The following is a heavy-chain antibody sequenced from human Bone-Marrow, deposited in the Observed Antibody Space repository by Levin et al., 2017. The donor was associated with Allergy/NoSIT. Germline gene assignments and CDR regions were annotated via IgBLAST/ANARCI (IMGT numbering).Heavy chain of an antibody. CDR1: GYTFTSYE. J-gene: IGHJ6*02. D-gene: IGHD1-26*01. Sequence: AGESLKISCKASGYTFTSYEISWVRQAPGQGLEWMGWISSYNGNTKYAQKFQGRVTMTTDTSTTTAYLELRNLRSDDTAVYYCARDQIARPRPLLTSYGMDVWGQGTTVTVSS. V-gene: IGHV1-18*01. CDR2: ISSYNGNT. CDR3: ARDQIARPRPLLTSYGMDV.